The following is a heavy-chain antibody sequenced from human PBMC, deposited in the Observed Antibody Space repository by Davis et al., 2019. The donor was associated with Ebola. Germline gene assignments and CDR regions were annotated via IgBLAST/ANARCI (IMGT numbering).Heavy chain of an antibody. CDR2: IIPNSGVT. Sequence: ASVKVSCKASGYTFTDYNMHWVRQAPGQGLEWMGRIIPNSGVTIYAQKFQGRVTMTRDTSISTVYMELSRLTSDDTAVYYCARGHNFGYEYWGQGTLVTVSS. J-gene: IGHJ4*02. V-gene: IGHV1-2*06. CDR3: ARGHNFGYEY. CDR1: GYTFTDYN. D-gene: IGHD5-18*01.